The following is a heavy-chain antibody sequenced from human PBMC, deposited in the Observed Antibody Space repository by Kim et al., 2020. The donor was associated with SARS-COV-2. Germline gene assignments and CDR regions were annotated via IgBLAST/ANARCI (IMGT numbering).Heavy chain of an antibody. J-gene: IGHJ3*02. D-gene: IGHD3-3*01. V-gene: IGHV1-24*01. CDR3: ATVRPPLRPKGAFDI. Sequence: QKFQGRVTMTEDTSTDTAYMELSSLRSEDTAVYYCATVRPPLRPKGAFDIWGQGTMVTVSS.